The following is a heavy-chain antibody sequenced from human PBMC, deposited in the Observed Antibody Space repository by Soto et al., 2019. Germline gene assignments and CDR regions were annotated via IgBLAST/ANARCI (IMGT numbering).Heavy chain of an antibody. CDR2: IIPIFGTA. D-gene: IGHD3-22*01. Sequence: SVKVSCKASGGTFSSYAISWVRQAPGQGLEWMGGIIPIFGTANYAQKFQGRVTITADESTSTAYMELSSLRSEDTAVYYCARRRTYYYDSSGSHYYYGMDVWGQGTTVTVS. J-gene: IGHJ6*02. CDR3: ARRRTYYYDSSGSHYYYGMDV. CDR1: GGTFSSYA. V-gene: IGHV1-69*13.